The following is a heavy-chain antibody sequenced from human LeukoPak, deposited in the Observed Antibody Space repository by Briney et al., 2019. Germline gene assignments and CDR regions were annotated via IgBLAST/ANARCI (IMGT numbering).Heavy chain of an antibody. D-gene: IGHD5-24*01. CDR1: GFTFSRYS. CDR3: AREEMTPYGMDV. V-gene: IGHV3-21*01. CDR2: ISSSSSYI. Sequence: GGSLRLSCAASGFTFSRYSMNWVRQAPGKGLEWVSSISSSSSYIYYADSVKGRFTISRDNAKNSLYLQMNSLRAEDTAVYYCAREEMTPYGMDVWGQGTTVTVSS. J-gene: IGHJ6*02.